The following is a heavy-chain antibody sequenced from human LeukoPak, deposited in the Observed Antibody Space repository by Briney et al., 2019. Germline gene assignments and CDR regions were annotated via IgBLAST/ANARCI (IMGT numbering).Heavy chain of an antibody. CDR1: GGSFSGYY. CDR2: INHSGST. CDR3: AREKSGTPDY. D-gene: IGHD1-14*01. Sequence: ASETLSLTCAVYGGSFSGYYWSWIRQPPGKGLEWIGEINHSGSTNYNPSLKSRVTISVDTSKNQFSLKLISVTAADTAVYYCAREKSGTPDYWGQGTLVTVSS. J-gene: IGHJ4*02. V-gene: IGHV4-34*01.